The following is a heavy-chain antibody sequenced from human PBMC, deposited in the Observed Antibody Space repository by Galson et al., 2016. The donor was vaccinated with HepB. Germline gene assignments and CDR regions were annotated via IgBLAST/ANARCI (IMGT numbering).Heavy chain of an antibody. Sequence: SVKVSCKASGYTFTSYNVHWVRQAPGQGLEWMGIINPSGGSTSYAQKFQGRVTMTRDTSTSTVYMELSSLRFEDTAVYYCARGGYGYYGTVGDDYWGQGTLVTVAS. J-gene: IGHJ4*02. CDR3: ARGGYGYYGTVGDDY. CDR2: INPSGGST. CDR1: GYTFTSYN. D-gene: IGHD4-17*01. V-gene: IGHV1-46*01.